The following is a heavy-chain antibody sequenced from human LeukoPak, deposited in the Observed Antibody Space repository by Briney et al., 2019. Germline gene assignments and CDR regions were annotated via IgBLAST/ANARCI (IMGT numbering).Heavy chain of an antibody. J-gene: IGHJ4*02. CDR3: ARSLEQWLVTFDY. CDR1: GFPFNSIH. Sequence: PGGSLRLSCAASGFPFNSIHMSGVRQARGEGLEGGSYLSSSGSTIYYADSVKGRFTISRDNAKNSLYLQMNSLRAEDTAVYYCARSLEQWLVTFDYWGQGTLVTVSS. D-gene: IGHD6-19*01. CDR2: LSSSGSTI. V-gene: IGHV3-48*03.